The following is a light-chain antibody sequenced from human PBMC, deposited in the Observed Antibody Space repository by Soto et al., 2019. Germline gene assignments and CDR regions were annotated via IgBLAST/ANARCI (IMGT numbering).Light chain of an antibody. CDR1: QIISTW. V-gene: IGKV1-5*03. CDR2: KAS. Sequence: DIQMTQSPSTLSASVGDRVTVTCRASQIISTWLAWFQQKPGKAPKLLIYKASSLESGVPSRFSGSESGTEFTLTISSLQPDDFATYYCQQYNSYPFTFGQGTKLEI. J-gene: IGKJ2*01. CDR3: QQYNSYPFT.